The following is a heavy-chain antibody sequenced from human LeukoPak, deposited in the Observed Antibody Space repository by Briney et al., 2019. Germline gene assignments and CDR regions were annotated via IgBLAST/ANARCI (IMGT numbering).Heavy chain of an antibody. J-gene: IGHJ6*02. D-gene: IGHD2-2*01. Sequence: GASVKVSCKASGGTFSSYAISWVRQAPGQGLEWMGGIIPIFGTANYAQKFQGRVTITADESTSTAYMELSSLRSEDTAVYYCASNRPPVGCSSTSCYGLYYYGMDVWGQGTTVTVSS. CDR2: IIPIFGTA. V-gene: IGHV1-69*13. CDR3: ASNRPPVGCSSTSCYGLYYYGMDV. CDR1: GGTFSSYA.